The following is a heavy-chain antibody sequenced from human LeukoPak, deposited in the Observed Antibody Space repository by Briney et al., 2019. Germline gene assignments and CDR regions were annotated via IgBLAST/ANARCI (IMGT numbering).Heavy chain of an antibody. J-gene: IGHJ4*02. CDR2: IQNDEIDK. Sequence: GGSLRLSCVASGFTFNNYAMHWVRQAPGKGLEWVAFIQNDEIDKFYADSVKGRFTISRDNSKNTLYLQMNSLRADDTAVYYCAKERERLPFDCWGQGTLVTVS. V-gene: IGHV3-30*02. CDR3: AKERERLPFDC. CDR1: GFTFNNYA. D-gene: IGHD1-1*01.